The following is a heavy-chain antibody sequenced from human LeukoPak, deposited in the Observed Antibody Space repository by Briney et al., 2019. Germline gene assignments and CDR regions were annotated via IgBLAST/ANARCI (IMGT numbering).Heavy chain of an antibody. CDR1: GITFINHA. CDR3: ARERGGLYSGSYYDAFDI. Sequence: GGSLRLSCAASGITFINHAMDWVRQAPGKGLEWVSYISSSGSTIYYADSVKGRFTISRDNAKNSLYLQMNSLRAEDTAVYYCARERGGLYSGSYYDAFDIWGQGTMVTVSS. J-gene: IGHJ3*02. D-gene: IGHD1-26*01. CDR2: ISSSGSTI. V-gene: IGHV3-48*04.